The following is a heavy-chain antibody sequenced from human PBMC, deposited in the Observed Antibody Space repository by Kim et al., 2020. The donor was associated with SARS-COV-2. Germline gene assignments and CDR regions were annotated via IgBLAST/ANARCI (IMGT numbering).Heavy chain of an antibody. Sequence: SETLSLTCTVSGGSISSYYWSWIRQPPGKGLEWIGYIYYSGSTNYNPSLKSRVTISVDTSKNQFSLKLSSVTAADTAVYYCARRYCSGGSCYSGFWYFDL. D-gene: IGHD2-15*01. CDR2: IYYSGST. CDR3: ARRYCSGGSCYSGFWYFDL. V-gene: IGHV4-59*13. CDR1: GGSISSYY. J-gene: IGHJ2*01.